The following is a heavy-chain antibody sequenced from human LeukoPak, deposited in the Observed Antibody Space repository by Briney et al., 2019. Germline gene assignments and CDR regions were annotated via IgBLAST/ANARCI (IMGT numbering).Heavy chain of an antibody. V-gene: IGHV3-33*01. CDR1: GFTLSSYG. CDR2: IWYDGSNK. J-gene: IGHJ3*02. D-gene: IGHD3-10*01. CDR3: AILGGELEAFDI. Sequence: PGGSQRLSCAASGFTLSSYGMHWVRQAPGKGLEWVAVIWYDGSNKYYADSVKGRFTISRDNSKNTLYLQMNSLRAEDTAVYYCAILGGELEAFDIWGQGTMVTVSS.